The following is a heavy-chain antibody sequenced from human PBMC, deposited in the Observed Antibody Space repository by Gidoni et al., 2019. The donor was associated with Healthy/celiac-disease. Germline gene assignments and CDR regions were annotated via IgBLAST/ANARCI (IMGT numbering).Heavy chain of an antibody. CDR3: ARDGEVAVAKYDY. CDR1: GFTFSSYS. Sequence: EVQLVESGGGLVQPGGSLRRSGADSGFTFSSYSMNWVRQAPGKGREWVSYISSSSSTIYYADSVKGRFPISRDNAKNSLYLQMISLRAEDTAVYYCARDGEVAVAKYDYWGQGTLVTVSS. CDR2: ISSSSSTI. J-gene: IGHJ4*02. D-gene: IGHD6-19*01. V-gene: IGHV3-48*01.